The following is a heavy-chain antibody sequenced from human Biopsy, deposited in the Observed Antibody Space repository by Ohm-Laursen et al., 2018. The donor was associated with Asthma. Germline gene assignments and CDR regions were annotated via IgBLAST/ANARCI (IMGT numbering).Heavy chain of an antibody. D-gene: IGHD6-19*01. Sequence: ETLSVTCCVSGASISQYYWTWIRQSPGKGLERIGYIFYGGNSYYSSSLKSRVSISVDPSKKQFSLTLDSVTAADTAVYYCVTYSTGWSGVEFWGQGTRVTVSS. V-gene: IGHV4-59*01. J-gene: IGHJ4*02. CDR1: GASISQYY. CDR2: IFYGGNS. CDR3: VTYSTGWSGVEF.